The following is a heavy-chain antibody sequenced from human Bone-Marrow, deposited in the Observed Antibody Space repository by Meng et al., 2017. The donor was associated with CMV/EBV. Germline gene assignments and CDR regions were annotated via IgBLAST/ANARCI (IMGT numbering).Heavy chain of an antibody. D-gene: IGHD6-6*01. CDR1: GGTFSSYA. Sequence: SVKVSYKASGGTFSSYAISWVRQAPGQGLEWMGGIIPIFGTANYAQKFQGRVTITTDESTSTAYMELSSLRSEDTAVYYCARRGVAARRGSWFDPWGQGTPVTVSS. CDR3: ARRGVAARRGSWFDP. CDR2: IIPIFGTA. J-gene: IGHJ5*02. V-gene: IGHV1-69*05.